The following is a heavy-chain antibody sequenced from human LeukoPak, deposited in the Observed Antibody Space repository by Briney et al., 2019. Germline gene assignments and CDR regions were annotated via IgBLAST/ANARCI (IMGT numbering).Heavy chain of an antibody. CDR2: IYTSGST. CDR1: GGSISSYY. CDR3: ARHGGSSSYYFDY. J-gene: IGHJ4*02. V-gene: IGHV4-4*09. Sequence: SETLSLTCTVSGGSISSYYWSWIRQPPGKGLEWIGYIYTSGSTNYNPSLKSRVTISVDTSKNQFSLKLSSVTAADTAVYYCARHGGSSSYYFDYWGQGTLVTVSS. D-gene: IGHD6-6*01.